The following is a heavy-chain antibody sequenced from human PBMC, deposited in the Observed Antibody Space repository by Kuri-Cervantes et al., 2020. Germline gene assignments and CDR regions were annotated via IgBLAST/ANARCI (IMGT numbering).Heavy chain of an antibody. D-gene: IGHD4/OR15-4a*01. Sequence: LRLSCTVSGGSISSGSYYWSWIRQPAGKGLEWIGRIYTSGSTNYNPSLKTRVTISVDTSKNQFSLKLSSVTAADTAVYYCARYGEPTGFDYWGQGTLVTVSS. CDR3: ARYGEPTGFDY. J-gene: IGHJ4*02. V-gene: IGHV4-61*02. CDR1: GGSISSGSYY. CDR2: IYTSGST.